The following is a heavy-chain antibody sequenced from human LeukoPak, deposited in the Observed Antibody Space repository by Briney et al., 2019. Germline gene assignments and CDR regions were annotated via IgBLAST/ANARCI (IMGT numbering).Heavy chain of an antibody. J-gene: IGHJ6*02. D-gene: IGHD6-19*01. Sequence: TGGALRLSCAASGFTFSSYAMHWVRQAPGKGLEWVAVISYDGSNKYYADSVKGRFTISRDNSKNTLYLQMNSLRAEDTAVYYRARDHKGAGYYYYYGMDVWGQGTTVTVSS. CDR1: GFTFSSYA. CDR2: ISYDGSNK. CDR3: ARDHKGAGYYYYYGMDV. V-gene: IGHV3-30-3*01.